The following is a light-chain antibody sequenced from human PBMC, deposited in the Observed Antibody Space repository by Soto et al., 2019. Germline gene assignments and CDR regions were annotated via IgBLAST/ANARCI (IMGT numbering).Light chain of an antibody. Sequence: PGESATLSCRASPSVANFVAWYQQKPGQAPRLLIYGAFNRATGIPARFSGSGSGTDFTLTISSLEPEDSAVYYCQQRNIWPPVTFGHGTRLEIK. J-gene: IGKJ5*01. CDR3: QQRNIWPPVT. CDR2: GAF. V-gene: IGKV3-11*01. CDR1: PSVANF.